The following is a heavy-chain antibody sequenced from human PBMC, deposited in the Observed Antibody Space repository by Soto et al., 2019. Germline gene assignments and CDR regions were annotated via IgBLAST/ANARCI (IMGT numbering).Heavy chain of an antibody. V-gene: IGHV4-34*01. Sequence: RSLTCAVYGGSFSGYYWSWIRQPPGKGLEWIGEINHSGSTNYNPSLKSRVTISVDTSKNQFSLKLSSVTAADTAVYYCARAYYYDSSGSTPFDYWDQGPLVTVST. D-gene: IGHD3-22*01. CDR1: GGSFSGYY. J-gene: IGHJ4*02. CDR3: ARAYYYDSSGSTPFDY. CDR2: INHSGST.